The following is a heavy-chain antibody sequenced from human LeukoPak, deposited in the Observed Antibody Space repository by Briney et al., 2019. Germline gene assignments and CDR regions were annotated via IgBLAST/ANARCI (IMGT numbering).Heavy chain of an antibody. Sequence: GGSLSLSCAASGFTFSSYWMHWVRQAPGKGLVWVSRINSDGSSTSYADSVKGRFTISRDNANNTLYLQMNSLRAEDTAVYYCARDSVPYYYDSSGYPLGQGTLVTVSS. V-gene: IGHV3-74*01. CDR1: GFTFSSYW. CDR3: ARDSVPYYYDSSGYP. CDR2: INSDGSST. D-gene: IGHD3-22*01. J-gene: IGHJ5*02.